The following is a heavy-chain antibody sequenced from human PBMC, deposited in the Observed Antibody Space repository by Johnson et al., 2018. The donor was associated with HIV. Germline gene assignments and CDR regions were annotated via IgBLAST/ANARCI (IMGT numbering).Heavy chain of an antibody. V-gene: IGHV3-13*01. CDR1: GFTFSSYD. J-gene: IGHJ3*02. Sequence: VQLVESGGGVVQPGGSLRLSCAASGFTFSSYDMHWVRQATGKGLEWVSAIGTAGDTYYPGSVQGRFIISRDNARNSFYLQMNSLRAGDTAVYFCARGGPGYDYDSLQQPFDIWGQGTMVTVSS. CDR3: ARGGPGYDYDSLQQPFDI. CDR2: IGTAGDT. D-gene: IGHD3-22*01.